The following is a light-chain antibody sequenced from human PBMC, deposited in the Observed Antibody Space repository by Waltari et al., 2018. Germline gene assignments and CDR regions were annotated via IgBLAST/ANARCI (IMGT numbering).Light chain of an antibody. V-gene: IGLV2-8*01. Sequence: QSALTQPPSASGSPGQSVTISCTGTSSDVGGYNYVSWYQQHPGKAPKLRFYEVSKRPRGVPVRCAGSRPGNTASLTVSGLQAEDEADYYCSSYAGNNNYVFGTGTKVTVL. CDR3: SSYAGNNNYV. CDR1: SSDVGGYNY. J-gene: IGLJ1*01. CDR2: EVS.